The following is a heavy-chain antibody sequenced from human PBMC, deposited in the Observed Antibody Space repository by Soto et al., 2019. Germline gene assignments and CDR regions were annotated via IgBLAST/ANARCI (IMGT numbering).Heavy chain of an antibody. D-gene: IGHD2-2*01. CDR2: ISAYNGNT. V-gene: IGHV1-18*01. CDR1: GYTFTSYG. J-gene: IGHJ6*03. Sequence: ASVKVSCKASGYTFTSYGISWVRQTPGQGLEWMGWISAYNGNTNYAQKLQGRVTMTTDTSTSPAYMELRSLRSDDTAVYYCARNVVAVPASMAYYYYYYYKDFWGKRTTVTVSS. CDR3: ARNVVAVPASMAYYYYYYYKDF.